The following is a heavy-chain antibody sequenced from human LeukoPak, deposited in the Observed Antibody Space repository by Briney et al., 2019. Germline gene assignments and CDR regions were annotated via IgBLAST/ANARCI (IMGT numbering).Heavy chain of an antibody. J-gene: IGHJ4*02. CDR1: GVAFNTYA. CDR3: SAGPFDF. V-gene: IGHV3-30*04. CDR2: ISYDEGDK. D-gene: IGHD1-14*01. Sequence: GGSLRLSCAASGVAFNTYAMQWVRQAPGKGLEWVAIISYDEGDKFYAASVKGRFTMSRDNSKNMLYLQMNSLRAEDTALYYCSAGPFDFWGPGILVTVSS.